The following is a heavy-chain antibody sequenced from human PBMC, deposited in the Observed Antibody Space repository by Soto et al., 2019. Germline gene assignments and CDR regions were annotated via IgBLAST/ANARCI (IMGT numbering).Heavy chain of an antibody. CDR3: ARDASNSRYFDY. V-gene: IGHV3-21*01. CDR1: GFTFSSYN. CDR2: ISSISNYI. D-gene: IGHD4-4*01. J-gene: IGHJ4*02. Sequence: GGSLRLSCAASGFTFSSYNMNWVRQAPGKGLEWVSFISSISNYIYYADSVKGRFTISRDNAKNSLFLQMNSLRAEDTAVYYCARDASNSRYFDYWGQGALVTVPQ.